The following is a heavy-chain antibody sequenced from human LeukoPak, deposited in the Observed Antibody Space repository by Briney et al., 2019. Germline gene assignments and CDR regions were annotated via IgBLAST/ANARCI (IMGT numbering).Heavy chain of an antibody. CDR1: GGSISSYF. J-gene: IGHJ6*03. D-gene: IGHD2-2*01. Sequence: PSETLSLTCTVSGGSISSYFWSWIRQPPGKGLEWIGYIYHSGSINYNPSLKSRASISVDKSKNHFSLMLDSVTAADSAVYYCAREGPSTVVADYYPMDVWGQGTTVTVSS. CDR2: IYHSGSI. V-gene: IGHV4-59*12. CDR3: AREGPSTVVADYYPMDV.